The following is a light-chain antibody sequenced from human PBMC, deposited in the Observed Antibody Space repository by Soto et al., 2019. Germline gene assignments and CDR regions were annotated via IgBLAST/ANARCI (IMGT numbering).Light chain of an antibody. CDR2: GAS. J-gene: IGKJ4*01. V-gene: IGKV1-39*01. CDR1: QSISTY. CDR3: QQSFITPPLT. Sequence: DIQMTQSPSSLSASIGDIITITCRASQSISTYLNGYQQKPGKAPKLLIYGASTLQNGVPSRFSGSGSATDYTLTISGLQPEDFATYYCQQSFITPPLTFGGGTKVEMK.